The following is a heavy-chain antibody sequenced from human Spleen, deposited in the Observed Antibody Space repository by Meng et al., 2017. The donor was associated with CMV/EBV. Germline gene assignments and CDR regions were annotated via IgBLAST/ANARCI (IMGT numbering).Heavy chain of an antibody. Sequence: VQLQESGPGLVKPSGPLSLTCTVSGGSISSYYWSWIRQPAGKRLEWIGRIYTSGSTNYNPSLKSRVTMSVDTSKNQFSLKLSSVTAADTAVYYCARSLGIAARRDWFDPWGQGTLVTVSS. CDR3: ARSLGIAARRDWFDP. CDR2: IYTSGST. CDR1: GGSISSYY. D-gene: IGHD6-13*01. V-gene: IGHV4-4*07. J-gene: IGHJ5*02.